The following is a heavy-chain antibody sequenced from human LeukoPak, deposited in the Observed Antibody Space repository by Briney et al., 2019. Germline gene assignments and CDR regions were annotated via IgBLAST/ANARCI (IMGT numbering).Heavy chain of an antibody. D-gene: IGHD2-2*01. CDR2: ISGSGGST. Sequence: PGGSLRLSCAASGFTFSGYAMSWVRQAPGKGLEWVSAISGSGGSTYYADSVKGRFTISRDNSKNTLYLQMNSLRAEDTAVYYCAKDGIVVVPASSYYYYYYMDVWGKGTTVTVSS. J-gene: IGHJ6*03. CDR1: GFTFSGYA. CDR3: AKDGIVVVPASSYYYYYYMDV. V-gene: IGHV3-23*01.